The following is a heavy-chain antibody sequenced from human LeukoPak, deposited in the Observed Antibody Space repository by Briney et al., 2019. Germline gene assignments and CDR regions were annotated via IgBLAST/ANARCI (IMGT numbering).Heavy chain of an antibody. V-gene: IGHV3-23*01. J-gene: IGHJ4*02. CDR3: AKDASILWWWHGQNHDY. CDR1: GFTFSSYA. CDR2: ISGSGGST. Sequence: GGSLRLSCAASGFTFSSYAMSWVRQAPGKGLEWVSAISGSGGSTYYADSVKGRFTISRDNSKNTLYLQMNSLRAEDTAVYYCAKDASILWWWHGQNHDYWGQGTLVTVSS. D-gene: IGHD2-21*01.